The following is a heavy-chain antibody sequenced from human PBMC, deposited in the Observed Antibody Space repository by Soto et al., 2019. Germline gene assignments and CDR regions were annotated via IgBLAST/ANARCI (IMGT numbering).Heavy chain of an antibody. CDR3: ARRNEAPIAIFGVGIPNNFNGLDV. Sequence: EVQVVEAGGGLVQPGGSLRVSCAASGFTFSRYWMTWVRQAPGKGREWVANIKEDGSETYYVDSVKGRFTISRDNAKNSLYLQMNSLRAEDTAVYYCARRNEAPIAIFGVGIPNNFNGLDVWGQGTTVTVSS. V-gene: IGHV3-7*03. J-gene: IGHJ6*02. D-gene: IGHD3-3*01. CDR2: IKEDGSET. CDR1: GFTFSRYW.